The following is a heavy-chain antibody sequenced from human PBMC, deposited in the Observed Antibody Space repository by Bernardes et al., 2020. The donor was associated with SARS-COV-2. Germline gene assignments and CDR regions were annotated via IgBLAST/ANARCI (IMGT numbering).Heavy chain of an antibody. V-gene: IGHV5-51*01. Sequence: GESLKISCKTSGYGFTSFWIGWLRQMPGKGPEWMGIIYPDDSDTRYSPSFQGQVTFSADRSNNIAYLQWSSLRASDTAMYYCARVGVRDSRYSYNQFAMDVWGQGTTVTVSS. CDR3: ARVGVRDSRYSYNQFAMDV. CDR2: IYPDDSDT. D-gene: IGHD2-15*01. CDR1: GYGFTSFW. J-gene: IGHJ6*02.